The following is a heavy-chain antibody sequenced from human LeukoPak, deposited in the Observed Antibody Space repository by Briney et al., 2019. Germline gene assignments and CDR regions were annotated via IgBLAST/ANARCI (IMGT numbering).Heavy chain of an antibody. Sequence: ASVKVSCKASGYTFTSYAMNWVRQAPGQGLEWMGWINTNTENPTYAQGFTGRFVFSLDTSVSTAYLQISSLKAEDTAVYYCARDPDSYYYDSSGYLNWGQGTLVTVSS. V-gene: IGHV7-4-1*02. J-gene: IGHJ4*02. CDR2: INTNTENP. D-gene: IGHD3-22*01. CDR1: GYTFTSYA. CDR3: ARDPDSYYYDSSGYLN.